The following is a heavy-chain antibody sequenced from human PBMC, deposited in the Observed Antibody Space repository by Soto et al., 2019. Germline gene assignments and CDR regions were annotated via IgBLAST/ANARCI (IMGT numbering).Heavy chain of an antibody. Sequence: QVQLVQSGAEVKKPGSSVKVSCKASGGTFSSYAISWVRRAPGQGLEWMGGIIPIFGTANYAQKFQGRVTITADKSTSTAYMELSSLRSEDTAVYYCAGSSGWYPNDPFDIWGQGTMVTVSS. CDR3: AGSSGWYPNDPFDI. CDR2: IIPIFGTA. CDR1: GGTFSSYA. J-gene: IGHJ3*02. V-gene: IGHV1-69*06. D-gene: IGHD6-19*01.